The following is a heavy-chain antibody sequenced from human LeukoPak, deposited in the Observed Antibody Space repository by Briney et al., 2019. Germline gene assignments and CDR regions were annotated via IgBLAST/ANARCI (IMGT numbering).Heavy chain of an antibody. V-gene: IGHV3-21*01. CDR1: GFTFNTYS. D-gene: IGHD2-8*02. Sequence: KPGGSLRLSCAASGFTFNTYSMIWVRQAPGKGLEWVSYITSTSSYMYYADSVKGRFPISRDNAKNSLYLQMNSLRAEDTDVYYCARDESTGHVSLWGQGTLVIVSS. CDR3: ARDESTGHVSL. CDR2: ITSTSSYM. J-gene: IGHJ4*02.